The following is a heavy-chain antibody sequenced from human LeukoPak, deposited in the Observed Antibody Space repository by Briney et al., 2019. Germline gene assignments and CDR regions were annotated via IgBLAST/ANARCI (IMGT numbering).Heavy chain of an antibody. CDR1: GGTFSSYA. D-gene: IGHD3-9*01. Sequence: GASVKVSCKASGGTFSSYAISWVRQAPGQGLEWMGGIIPIFGTANYAQKFQGRVTITADESTSTAYVELSSLRSEDTAVYYCARDRLLTGYYNWFDPWGQGTLVTVSS. CDR3: ARDRLLTGYYNWFDP. V-gene: IGHV1-69*13. J-gene: IGHJ5*02. CDR2: IIPIFGTA.